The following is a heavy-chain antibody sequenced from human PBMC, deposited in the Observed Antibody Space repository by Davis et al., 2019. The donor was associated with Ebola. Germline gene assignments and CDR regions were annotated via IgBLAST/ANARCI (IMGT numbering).Heavy chain of an antibody. J-gene: IGHJ6*02. Sequence: ASVKVSCKASGYTFTSYGISWVRQAPGQGLEWMGIINPSGGSTSYAQKFQGRVTMTRDTSTSTVYMELSSLRSEDTAVYYCARGARGGMDVWGQGTTVTVSS. CDR1: GYTFTSYG. CDR2: INPSGGST. CDR3: ARGARGGMDV. V-gene: IGHV1-46*01.